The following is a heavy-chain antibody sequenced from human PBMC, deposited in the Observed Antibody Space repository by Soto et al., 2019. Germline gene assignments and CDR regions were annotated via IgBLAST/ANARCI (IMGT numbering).Heavy chain of an antibody. D-gene: IGHD6-19*01. V-gene: IGHV4-34*01. J-gene: IGHJ6*01. CDR2: INHSGST. Sequence: SETLSLTCAVYGGSFSGYYWSWIRQPPEKGLEWIGEINHSGSTNYNPSLKSRVTISVDTSKNQFSLKLSSVTAADTAVYYCARATLHWLVPADCYDPWRQETLVTFVYGK. CDR3: ARATLHWLVPADCYDPWRQETLVTFVYGK. CDR1: GGSFSGYY.